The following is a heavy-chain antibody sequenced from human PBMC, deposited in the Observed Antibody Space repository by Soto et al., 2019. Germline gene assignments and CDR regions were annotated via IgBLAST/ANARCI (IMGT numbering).Heavy chain of an antibody. CDR3: ARRLREPTAMEAFDL. J-gene: IGHJ3*01. Sequence: QLQLQESGPGLVKPSETLSLTCTVSNGSISSSSFFWAWVRQSPGEGLDWIASIHSSGSAYYSPPVKCRVTISMDKSRNPFSLNLISVTAADTALYFCARRLREPTAMEAFDLWGQGTVVSVSS. V-gene: IGHV4-39*01. CDR2: IHSSGSA. CDR1: NGSISSSSFF. D-gene: IGHD1-1*01.